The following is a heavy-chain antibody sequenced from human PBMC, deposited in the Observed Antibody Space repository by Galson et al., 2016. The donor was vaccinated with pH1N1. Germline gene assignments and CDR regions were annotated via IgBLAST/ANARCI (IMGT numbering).Heavy chain of an antibody. J-gene: IGHJ3*02. CDR2: ISPYSGNA. CDR1: GYTFTIYG. CDR3: SRPLRPVSNPSEAFDI. D-gene: IGHD2/OR15-2a*01. V-gene: IGHV1-18*01. Sequence: SVKVSCKASGYTFTIYGISWVRQAPGQGLEWMGWISPYSGNAKYAQKVQGRVTMTTEKSTGTSYMELRSLTSDDTAVYFWSRPLRPVSNPSEAFDIWGQGTMVTVSS.